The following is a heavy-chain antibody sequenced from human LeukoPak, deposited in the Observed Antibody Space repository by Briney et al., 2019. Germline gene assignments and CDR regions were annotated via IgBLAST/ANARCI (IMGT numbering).Heavy chain of an antibody. CDR1: GFTFSSYS. CDR3: ASPRYCSSTSCYRGAFDI. D-gene: IGHD2-2*01. V-gene: IGHV3-48*04. Sequence: GGSLRLSCAASGFTFSSYSMNWVRQAPGKGLEWVSYISSSSSTIYYADSVKGRFTISRDNAKNSLYLQMNSLRAEDTAVYYCASPRYCSSTSCYRGAFDIWGQGTMVTVSS. CDR2: ISSSSSTI. J-gene: IGHJ3*02.